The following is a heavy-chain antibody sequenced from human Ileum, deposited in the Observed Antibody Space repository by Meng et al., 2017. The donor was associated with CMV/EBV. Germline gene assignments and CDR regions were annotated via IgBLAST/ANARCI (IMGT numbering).Heavy chain of an antibody. Sequence: GGCFVTPGGSLILPCAPAVFPFSVYWMHWVRQAPGKGLVWVSRISNDGRRPDYADFVKGRFTISRDNGRKTLSLQMNDLKAEDTAVYYCARENWGVDYWGQGTLVTVSS. CDR2: ISNDGRRP. D-gene: IGHD7-27*01. CDR1: VFPFSVYW. CDR3: ARENWGVDY. J-gene: IGHJ4*02. V-gene: IGHV3-74*01.